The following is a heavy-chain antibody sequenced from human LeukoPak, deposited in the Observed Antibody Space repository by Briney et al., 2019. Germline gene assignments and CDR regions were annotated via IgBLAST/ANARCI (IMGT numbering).Heavy chain of an antibody. J-gene: IGHJ4*02. CDR2: ISSNGGST. CDR3: ARDRDDGLDY. Sequence: PGGSLRLSCAASGFTFSSYAMHWVRQAPGKGLEYVSAISSNGGSTYYANSVKGRFTISRDNSKNTLYLQMGSQRAEDMAVYFCARDRDDGLDYWGQGTLVTVSS. CDR1: GFTFSSYA. V-gene: IGHV3-64*01. D-gene: IGHD5-24*01.